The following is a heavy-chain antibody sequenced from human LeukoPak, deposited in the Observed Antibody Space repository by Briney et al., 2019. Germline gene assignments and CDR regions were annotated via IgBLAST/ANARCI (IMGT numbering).Heavy chain of an antibody. D-gene: IGHD2-2*02. CDR3: ARDGSYCSSTSCYNGWFDP. CDR2: INPDSGGT. CDR1: GYTFTGYY. J-gene: IGHJ5*02. V-gene: IGHV1-2*02. Sequence: GASVKVSCKASGYTFTGYYMHWVRQAPGQGLEWMGWINPDSGGTNYAQKFQGRVTITRDTSISTAYMELSRLRSDDTAVYYCARDGSYCSSTSCYNGWFDPWGQGTLVTVSS.